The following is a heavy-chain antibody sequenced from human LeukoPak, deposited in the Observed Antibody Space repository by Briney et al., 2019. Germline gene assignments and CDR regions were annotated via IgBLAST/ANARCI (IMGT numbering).Heavy chain of an antibody. CDR1: GGSISSYY. CDR3: ARGPRGP. V-gene: IGHV4-34*01. CDR2: INHSGST. D-gene: IGHD3-10*01. J-gene: IGHJ3*01. Sequence: SETLSLTCTVSGGSISSYYWSWIRQPPGKGLEWIGEINHSGSTNYNPSLKSRVTISVDTSKNQFSLKLSSVTAADTAVYYCARGPRGPWGQGTMVTVSS.